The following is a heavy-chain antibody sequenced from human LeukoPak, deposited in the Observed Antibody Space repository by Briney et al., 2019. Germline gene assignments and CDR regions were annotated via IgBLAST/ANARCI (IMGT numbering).Heavy chain of an antibody. J-gene: IGHJ4*02. CDR2: IRHDGSNK. D-gene: IGHD3-22*01. V-gene: IGHV3-30*02. CDR3: ATLPYYYDSSGSYYFDY. Sequence: PGGSLRLSCAASGFIFNSYGMHWVRQAPGKGLERVAFIRHDGSNKYYADSVKGRFTISRDNSKNTLYLQMNSLRVEDTAVYYCATLPYYYDSSGSYYFDYWGQGTLVTVSS. CDR1: GFIFNSYG.